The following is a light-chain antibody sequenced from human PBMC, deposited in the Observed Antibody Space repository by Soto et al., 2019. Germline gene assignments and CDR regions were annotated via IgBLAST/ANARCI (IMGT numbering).Light chain of an antibody. CDR3: HQYGSSPLT. CDR1: QSVSSNF. V-gene: IGKV3-20*01. CDR2: GAS. Sequence: EIVLTQSPGTLYLSPGERATLSCRASQSVSSNFLAWYQQKPGQAPRLLIYGASSRATGIPDRFSGSGSGTDFTLTISRLEPEDFVVYYCHQYGSSPLTFGGGTKVEIK. J-gene: IGKJ4*01.